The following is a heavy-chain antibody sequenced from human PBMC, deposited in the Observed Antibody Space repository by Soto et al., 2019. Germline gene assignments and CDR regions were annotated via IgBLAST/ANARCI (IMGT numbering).Heavy chain of an antibody. CDR1: GFTFSSYD. J-gene: IGHJ4*02. Sequence: PGGSLRLSCAASGFTFSSYDMHWVRQATGKGLEWVSAIGTAGDTYYPGSVKGRFTISRENAKNSLYLQMNSLRAGDTAVYYCARGMVGSAAAGPHPFDYWGQGTLVTVSS. CDR3: ARGMVGSAAAGPHPFDY. D-gene: IGHD6-13*01. CDR2: IGTAGDT. V-gene: IGHV3-13*01.